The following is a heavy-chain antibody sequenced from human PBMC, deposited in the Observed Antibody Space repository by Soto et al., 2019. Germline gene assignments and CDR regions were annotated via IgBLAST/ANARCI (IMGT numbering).Heavy chain of an antibody. D-gene: IGHD6-13*01. Sequence: SETLSLTCTVSGGSISSGGYYWRWIRQHPGKGLEWIGYIYYSGSTYYNPSLKSRVTISVDTSKNQFSLKLSSVTAADTAVYYCARVSSSPLNFDYWGQGTLVTVS. CDR3: ARVSSSPLNFDY. V-gene: IGHV4-31*03. CDR2: IYYSGST. CDR1: GGSISSGGYY. J-gene: IGHJ4*02.